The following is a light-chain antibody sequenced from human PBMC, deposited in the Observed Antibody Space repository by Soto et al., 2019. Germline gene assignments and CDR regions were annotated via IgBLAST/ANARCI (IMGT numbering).Light chain of an antibody. CDR2: DVS. J-gene: IGLJ1*01. CDR3: CSYAGSYSYV. V-gene: IGLV2-11*01. Sequence: QSVLTQPRSVSGSPGQSVTISCTGTISDVGGYNYVSWYQEQPGKAPKLMIYDVSKRPSGVPDRFSGSKSGNTASLTISGLQAEDEADYYCCSYAGSYSYVFGTGTKVTVL. CDR1: ISDVGGYNY.